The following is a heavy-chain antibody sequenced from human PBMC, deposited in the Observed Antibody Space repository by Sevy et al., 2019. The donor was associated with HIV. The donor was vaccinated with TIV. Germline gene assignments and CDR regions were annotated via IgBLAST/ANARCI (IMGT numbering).Heavy chain of an antibody. V-gene: IGHV3-7*04. D-gene: IGHD5-12*01. J-gene: IGHJ4*02. CDR3: ARGRGYSGYEYFDY. CDR2: IKQDGSEK. Sequence: LSLTCAASGFTFSSYWMSWVRQAPGKGLEWVANIKQDGSEKYYVDSVKGRFTISRDNAKNSLYLQMNSLRAEDTAVYYCARGRGYSGYEYFDYWGQGTLVTVSS. CDR1: GFTFSSYW.